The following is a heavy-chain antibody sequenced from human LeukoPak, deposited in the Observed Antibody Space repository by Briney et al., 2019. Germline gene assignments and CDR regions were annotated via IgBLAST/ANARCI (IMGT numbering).Heavy chain of an antibody. CDR2: ISTTGSSI. J-gene: IGHJ3*02. CDR3: ARFYYYDSSGYSLVGAFDI. CDR1: GFTFSSYE. Sequence: GGSLRLSCAASGFTFSSYEMNWVRQAPGKGLEWVSYISTTGSSIYYADSVKGRFTISRDNAKNTLYLQMNSLRAEDTAVYYCARFYYYDSSGYSLVGAFDIWGQGTMVTVSS. D-gene: IGHD3-22*01. V-gene: IGHV3-48*03.